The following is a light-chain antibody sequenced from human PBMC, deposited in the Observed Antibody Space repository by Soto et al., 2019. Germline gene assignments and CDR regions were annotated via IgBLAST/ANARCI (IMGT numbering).Light chain of an antibody. CDR2: NND. V-gene: IGLV1-44*01. Sequence: QSVLAQPPSASGTPGQRVTISCSGSSSNIGSYTVNWYQQLPGTAPKLLIYNNDHRPSGVPDRFSGSKSGTSASLAISRLQSEDEADYYCAAWDDSLVGSVFGTGTKATVL. J-gene: IGLJ1*01. CDR3: AAWDDSLVGSV. CDR1: SSNIGSYT.